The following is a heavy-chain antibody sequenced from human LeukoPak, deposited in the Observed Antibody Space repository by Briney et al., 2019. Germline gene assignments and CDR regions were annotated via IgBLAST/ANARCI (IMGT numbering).Heavy chain of an antibody. J-gene: IGHJ4*02. CDR1: GFTFGDYA. V-gene: IGHV3-49*03. CDR2: IRSKAYGGTT. D-gene: IGHD3-22*01. CDR3: TRDLPYYYDSSGYSGY. Sequence: GGSLRLSCTASGFTFGDYAMNWFRQAPGKGLEGVGFIRSKAYGGTTEYAASVKGRFTISRDDSKSIAYLQMNSLKNEDTAVYYCTRDLPYYYDSSGYSGYWGQGTLVTVSS.